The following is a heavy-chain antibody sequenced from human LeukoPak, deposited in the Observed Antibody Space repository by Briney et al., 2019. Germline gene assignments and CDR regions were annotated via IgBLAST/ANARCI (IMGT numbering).Heavy chain of an antibody. D-gene: IGHD3-10*01. Sequence: PSETLSLTCSVSGSSISSYFWHWVRQTPGKGPEWIGHIYHGGTTVYNPSVKSRVTISVNSSKNLLSLKLSSVTAADTAMYYCARWFGDVGFDYWXXXXLVTVSS. J-gene: IGHJ4*01. V-gene: IGHV4-59*01. CDR2: IYHGGTT. CDR3: ARWFGDVGFDY. CDR1: GSSISSYF.